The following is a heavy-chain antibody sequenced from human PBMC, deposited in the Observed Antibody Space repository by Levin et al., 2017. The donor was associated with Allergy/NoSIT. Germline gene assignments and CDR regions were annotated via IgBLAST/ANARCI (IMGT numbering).Heavy chain of an antibody. CDR2: IIPIFGKP. V-gene: IGHV1-69*06. D-gene: IGHD2-21*01. J-gene: IGHJ4*02. CDR1: GGTFDTSA. Sequence: GASVKVSCKASGGTFDTSAVSWVRQAPGQGLEWMGGIIPIFGKPTYTQTFRGRLTISADKSTNTVYMELTNLTPEDRAVYYCATRGRGDIYYVDNWGQGTLVTVSS. CDR3: ATRGRGDIYYVDN.